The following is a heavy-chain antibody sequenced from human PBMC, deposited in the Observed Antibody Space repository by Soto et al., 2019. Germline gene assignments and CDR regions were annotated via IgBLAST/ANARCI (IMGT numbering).Heavy chain of an antibody. CDR1: GGSISSYY. D-gene: IGHD5-12*01. CDR3: ARLKSGYGVYYYYYMDV. Sequence: PSETLSLTCTVSGGSISSYYWSWIRQPPGKGLEWIGYIYYSGSTNYNPSLKSRVTISVDTSKNQFSPKLSSVTAADTAVYFCARLKSGYGVYYYYYMDVWGKGTTVTVS. J-gene: IGHJ6*03. V-gene: IGHV4-59*08. CDR2: IYYSGST.